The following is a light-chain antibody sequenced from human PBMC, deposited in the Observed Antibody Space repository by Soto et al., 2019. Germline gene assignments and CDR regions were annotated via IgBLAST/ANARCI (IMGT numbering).Light chain of an antibody. V-gene: IGLV2-14*03. CDR2: DVT. Sequence: QSALTQPASVSGSRGQSITISCTGTSSDIGGYNYVSWYQQHPGKAPKVMIYDVTDRPSGVSNRFSGSKSGNTASLTISGLQAEDEADYYCSSYTTSNTRYVFGTGTKLTVL. J-gene: IGLJ1*01. CDR1: SSDIGGYNY. CDR3: SSYTTSNTRYV.